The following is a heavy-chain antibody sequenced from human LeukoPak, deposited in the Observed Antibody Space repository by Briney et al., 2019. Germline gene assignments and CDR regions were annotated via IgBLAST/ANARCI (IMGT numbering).Heavy chain of an antibody. D-gene: IGHD2-21*01. CDR2: MNHRGTH. J-gene: IGHJ4*02. Sequence: SEALSLTCAVYGASFSDDYWNWIRQPPGKGLEWLGEMNHRGTHEYNPSLKSRVTMSVDTSKNEFSLRLTSVTAADTAVYYCARTIVGPGTSYFDQWGQGTLVTVSS. V-gene: IGHV4-34*01. CDR3: ARTIVGPGTSYFDQ. CDR1: GASFSDDY.